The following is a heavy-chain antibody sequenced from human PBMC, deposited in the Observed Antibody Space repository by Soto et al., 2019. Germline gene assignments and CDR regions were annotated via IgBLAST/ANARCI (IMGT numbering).Heavy chain of an antibody. Sequence: ASVKVSCKASGYTFTSYYIHCVRQAPGQGLEWMGGIIPFFGTAEYSQKFEDRITITADESTNTVYKDLRSLTSEDTAIYYCARTAPMDAGDKYYYDFWGQGALVTVSS. J-gene: IGHJ4*02. V-gene: IGHV1-69*13. CDR3: ARTAPMDAGDKYYYDF. CDR2: IIPFFGTA. D-gene: IGHD3-16*01. CDR1: GYTFTSYY.